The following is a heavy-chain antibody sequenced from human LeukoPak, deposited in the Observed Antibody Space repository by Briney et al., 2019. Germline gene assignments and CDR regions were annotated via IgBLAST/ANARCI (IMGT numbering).Heavy chain of an antibody. CDR2: IYYSGST. J-gene: IGHJ2*01. CDR1: GGSISSHY. Sequence: SETLSLTCTVSGGSISSHYWSWIRQPPGKGLEWIGYIYYSGSTNYNPSLKSRVTISVDTSKNQFSLKLSSVTAADTAVYYCARREEDYDSSGYYPYWYFDLWGRGTLVTVSS. V-gene: IGHV4-59*08. D-gene: IGHD3-22*01. CDR3: ARREEDYDSSGYYPYWYFDL.